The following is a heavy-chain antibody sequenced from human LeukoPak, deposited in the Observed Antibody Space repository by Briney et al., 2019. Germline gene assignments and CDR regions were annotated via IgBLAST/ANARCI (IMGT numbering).Heavy chain of an antibody. CDR3: ARAPPYYDFWSGYYYYMDV. J-gene: IGHJ6*03. CDR1: GGTFSSYA. D-gene: IGHD3-3*01. V-gene: IGHV1-69*13. CDR2: IIPIFGTA. Sequence: ASVKVSCKASGGTFSSYAISWVRQAPGQGLEWMGGIIPIFGTANYAQKFQGRVTITADESTSIAYMELSSLRSEDTAVYYCARAPPYYDFWSGYYYYMDVWGKGTTVTVSS.